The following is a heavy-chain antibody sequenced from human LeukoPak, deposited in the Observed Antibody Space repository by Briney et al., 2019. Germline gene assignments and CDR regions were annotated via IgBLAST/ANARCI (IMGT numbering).Heavy chain of an antibody. Sequence: SETLSLTCTVSGGSISGYYWSWIRQPPGKGLEWIGYMYTSGSTNYNPSPKSRVTISVDTSKNQFSLKVNSVTAADTAVYYCARQGDGYNEYFDYWGQGTLVTVSS. V-gene: IGHV4-4*09. CDR1: GGSISGYY. CDR2: MYTSGST. J-gene: IGHJ4*02. D-gene: IGHD5-24*01. CDR3: ARQGDGYNEYFDY.